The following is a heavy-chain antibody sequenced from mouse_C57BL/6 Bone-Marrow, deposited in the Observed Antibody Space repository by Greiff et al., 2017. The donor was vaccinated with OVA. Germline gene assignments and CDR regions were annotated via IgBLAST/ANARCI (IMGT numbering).Heavy chain of an antibody. Sequence: EVQVVESGGGLVQPGGSLKLSCAASGFTFSDYYMYWVRQTPEKRLEWVAYISNGGGSTYYPDTVKGRFTISRDNAKNTLYLQMSRLKSEDTAMYYCARHGSSSYFDYWGQGTTLTVSS. J-gene: IGHJ2*01. D-gene: IGHD1-1*01. CDR3: ARHGSSSYFDY. CDR2: ISNGGGST. V-gene: IGHV5-12*01. CDR1: GFTFSDYY.